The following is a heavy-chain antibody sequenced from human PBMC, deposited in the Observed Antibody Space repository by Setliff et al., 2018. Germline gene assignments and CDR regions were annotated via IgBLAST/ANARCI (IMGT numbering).Heavy chain of an antibody. CDR1: GYSISSGYY. Sequence: SETLSLTCAVSGYSISSGYYWGWIRQPPGKGLEWIGNIYHSGSTYYNPSLKSRVTISVDTSKNQFSLKLSSVTAADTAVYYCARDNNPGYRGYWGRFDYWGQGTLVTVSS. CDR3: ARDNNPGYRGYWGRFDY. D-gene: IGHD3-16*02. CDR2: IYHSGST. V-gene: IGHV4-38-2*02. J-gene: IGHJ4*02.